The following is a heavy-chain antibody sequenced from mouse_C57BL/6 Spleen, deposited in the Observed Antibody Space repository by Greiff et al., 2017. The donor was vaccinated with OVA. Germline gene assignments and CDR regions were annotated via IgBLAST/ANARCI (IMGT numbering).Heavy chain of an antibody. V-gene: IGHV1-74*01. D-gene: IGHD2-4*01. J-gene: IGHJ2*01. Sequence: VKLQQPGAELVKPGASVKVSCKASGYTFTSYWMHWVKQRPGQGLEWIGRINPSDSDTNYNQKFKGKATLTVDKSSSTAYMQLSSLTSEDSAVYYCAIDDYDVPFDYWGQGTTLTVSS. CDR2: INPSDSDT. CDR1: GYTFTSYW. CDR3: AIDDYDVPFDY.